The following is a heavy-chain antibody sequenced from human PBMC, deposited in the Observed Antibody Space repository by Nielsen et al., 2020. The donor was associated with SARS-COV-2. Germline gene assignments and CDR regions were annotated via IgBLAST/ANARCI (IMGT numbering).Heavy chain of an antibody. V-gene: IGHV3-15*01. D-gene: IGHD3-22*01. Sequence: GESLKISCAASGFTFSSYAMSWVRQAPGKGLEWVGRIKRDTDGGTTDYAAPVKGRFTISRDDSKNTLFLQMNSLETEDTAVYYCTTGGYDSSFDYWGQGTLVTVSS. CDR3: TTGGYDSSFDY. J-gene: IGHJ4*02. CDR1: GFTFSSYA. CDR2: IKRDTDGGTT.